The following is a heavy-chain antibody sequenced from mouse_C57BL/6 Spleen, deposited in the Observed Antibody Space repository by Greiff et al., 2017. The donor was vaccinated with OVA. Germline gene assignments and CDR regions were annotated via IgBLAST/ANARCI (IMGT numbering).Heavy chain of an antibody. D-gene: IGHD2-5*01. J-gene: IGHJ4*01. CDR2: INPNNGGT. CDR3: ASPLTYSNDYYAMDY. CDR1: GYTFTDYY. Sequence: VQLQQSGPELVKPGASVKISCKASGYTFTDYYMNWVKQSHGKSLEWIGDINPNNGGTSYNQKFKGKATLTVDKSSSTAYMELRSLTSEDSAVYYCASPLTYSNDYYAMDYWGQGTSVTVSS. V-gene: IGHV1-26*01.